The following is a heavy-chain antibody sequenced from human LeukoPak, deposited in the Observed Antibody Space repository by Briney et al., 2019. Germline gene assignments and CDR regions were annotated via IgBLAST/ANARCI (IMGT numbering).Heavy chain of an antibody. J-gene: IGHJ4*02. D-gene: IGHD2-2*01. CDR3: ATFSSRGGYFDY. Sequence: GSLRLSCAASGFTFGSYAMSWVRQAPGKGLEWVSAISGSGGSTYYADSVKGRFTISRDNSKNTLYLQMNSLRAEDTAVYYCATFSSRGGYFDYWGQGTLVTVSS. V-gene: IGHV3-23*01. CDR2: ISGSGGST. CDR1: GFTFGSYA.